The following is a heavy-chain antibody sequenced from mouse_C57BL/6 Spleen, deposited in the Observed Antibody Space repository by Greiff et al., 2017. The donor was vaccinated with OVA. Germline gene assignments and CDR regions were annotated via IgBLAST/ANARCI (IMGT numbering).Heavy chain of an antibody. J-gene: IGHJ2*01. Sequence: VQLQQSGPELVKPGASVKISCKASGYTFTDYYINWVKQRPGQGLEWIGWIFPGSGSTYYNEKFKGKATLTVDKSSSTAYMLLSSLTSEDSAVYFCASLYYGNSYYFDYWGQGTTLTVSS. CDR3: ASLYYGNSYYFDY. CDR2: IFPGSGST. D-gene: IGHD2-1*01. CDR1: GYTFTDYY. V-gene: IGHV1-75*01.